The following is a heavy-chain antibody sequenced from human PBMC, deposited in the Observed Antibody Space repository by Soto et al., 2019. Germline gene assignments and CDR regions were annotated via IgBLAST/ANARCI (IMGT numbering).Heavy chain of an antibody. CDR3: TRLRDNILITDY. J-gene: IGHJ4*02. CDR2: IRSKANSYAT. CDR1: GFTFSGSA. D-gene: IGHD3-10*01. Sequence: EVQLVESGGGLVQPGGSLKLSCAASGFTFSGSAMHWVRQASGKGLEWVGRIRSKANSYATAYAASVKGRFTISRDDSKNTAYLQMNSLKTEDTAVYYCTRLRDNILITDYWGQGTLVTVSS. V-gene: IGHV3-73*02.